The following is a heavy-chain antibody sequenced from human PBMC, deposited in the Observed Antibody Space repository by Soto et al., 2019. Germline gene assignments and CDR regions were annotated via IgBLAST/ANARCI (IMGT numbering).Heavy chain of an antibody. CDR2: ISGSGGST. D-gene: IGHD1-26*01. J-gene: IGHJ4*02. CDR1: GFTFSSYA. CDR3: ARRGGGSYYDY. Sequence: EVQLLESGGGLVQPGGSLRLSCAASGFTFSSYAMRWVRQAPVKGLEWVSAISGSGGSTYYADSVKGRFISSRDNSKNTLYLQMNSLRAEDTAVYYCARRGGGSYYDYWGQGTLVTVSS. V-gene: IGHV3-23*01.